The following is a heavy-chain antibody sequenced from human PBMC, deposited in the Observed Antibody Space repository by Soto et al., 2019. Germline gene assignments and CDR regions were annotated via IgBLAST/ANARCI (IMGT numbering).Heavy chain of an antibody. Sequence: GGSRRLSCAASGFTFSSYAMHWVRQAPGKGLEWVAVISYDGSNKYYADSVKGRFTISRDNSKNTLYLQMNSLRAEDTAVYYFGKDRYSSSVYRRVGCWGQGTLVTVSS. J-gene: IGHJ4*02. V-gene: IGHV3-30-3*01. CDR3: GKDRYSSSVYRRVGC. CDR1: GFTFSSYA. CDR2: ISYDGSNK. D-gene: IGHD6-13*01.